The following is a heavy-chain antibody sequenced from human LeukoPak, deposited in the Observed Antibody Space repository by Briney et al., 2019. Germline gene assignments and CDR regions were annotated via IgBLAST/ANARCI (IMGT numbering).Heavy chain of an antibody. CDR2: IIPIFGTA. J-gene: IGHJ4*02. Sequence: SVKVSCKASGGTFSSYAISRVRQAPGQGLEGMGGIIPIFGTANYAQKFQGRVTITADESTSTAYMELSSLRSEDTAVYYCAKERHPSITAALYYFDYWGQGTLVSVSS. CDR1: GGTFSSYA. D-gene: IGHD1-20*01. CDR3: AKERHPSITAALYYFDY. V-gene: IGHV1-69*13.